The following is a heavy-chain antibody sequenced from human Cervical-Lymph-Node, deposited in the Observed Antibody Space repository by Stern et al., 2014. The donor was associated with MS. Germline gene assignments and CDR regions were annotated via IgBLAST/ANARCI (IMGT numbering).Heavy chain of an antibody. CDR3: AGGRYSYYYGLDV. D-gene: IGHD5-18*01. CDR1: GYTFRNYA. CDR2: INTNAANP. Sequence: QLVQSGSELKKPGASVKVSCKASGYTFRNYAMNWVRQAPGQGLEWMGWINTNAANPTYAQGFAGRFVFSLDTSVSTAYLQISSLKAEDTAMYYCAGGRYSYYYGLDVWGQGTTVTVSS. V-gene: IGHV7-4-1*02. J-gene: IGHJ6*02.